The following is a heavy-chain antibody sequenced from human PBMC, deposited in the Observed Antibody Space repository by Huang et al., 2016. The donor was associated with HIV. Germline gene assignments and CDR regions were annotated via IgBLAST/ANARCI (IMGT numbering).Heavy chain of an antibody. V-gene: IGHV1-24*01. Sequence: QVQLVQSRAEVKKPGASVKVSCKVSEYTLTELSIHWVRQPPGKGLEWMGGVDPEIGETIYAQKFQGRVTMTEDTSTETAFMELSGLRPEDTAVYNCATGFDVFFDFWGQGTLVTVSS. CDR1: EYTLTELS. CDR2: VDPEIGET. J-gene: IGHJ4*02. CDR3: ATGFDVFFDF. D-gene: IGHD3-9*01.